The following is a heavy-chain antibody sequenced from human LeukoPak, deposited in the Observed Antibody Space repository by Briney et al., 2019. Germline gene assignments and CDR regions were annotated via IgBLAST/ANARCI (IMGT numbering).Heavy chain of an antibody. CDR3: ARPKSRPEAVAGYDAFDI. CDR1: GYSFTTYW. V-gene: IGHV5-51*01. CDR2: IYPGDSDT. Sequence: NPGESLKISCKASGYSFTTYWIGWVRQMPGKGLEWMGIIYPGDSDTRYSPSFQGQVTISADKSISTAYLQWSSLKASDTAIYYCARPKSRPEAVAGYDAFDIWGQGTMVTVSS. J-gene: IGHJ3*02. D-gene: IGHD6-19*01.